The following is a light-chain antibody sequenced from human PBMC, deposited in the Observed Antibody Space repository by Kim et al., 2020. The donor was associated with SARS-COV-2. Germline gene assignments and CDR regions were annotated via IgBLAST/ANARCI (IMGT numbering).Light chain of an antibody. J-gene: IGKJ1*01. CDR3: QQYGSSPWT. V-gene: IGKV3-20*01. CDR2: GAS. CDR1: QSVSSSF. Sequence: SQGERATLSCRASQSVSSSFLAWYQQKPGQAPWLLIYGASNRVTGIPDRFSGSGSGTDFTLTISRLEPEDFAVYYCQQYGSSPWTFGQGTKVEIK.